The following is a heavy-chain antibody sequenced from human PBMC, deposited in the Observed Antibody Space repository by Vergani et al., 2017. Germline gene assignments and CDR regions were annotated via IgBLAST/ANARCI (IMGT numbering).Heavy chain of an antibody. CDR3: ARAEYSSSFDY. J-gene: IGHJ4*02. D-gene: IGHD6-6*01. V-gene: IGHV3-30-3*01. Sequence: QVQLVESGGGVVQPGRSLRLSCAASGFTFISYAMHWVRQAPGKGLEWVAVISYDGSNKYYADSVKGRFTISRDNSKNTLYLQMKSLRAEDTAVYYCARAEYSSSFDYWGQGTLVTVSS. CDR2: ISYDGSNK. CDR1: GFTFISYA.